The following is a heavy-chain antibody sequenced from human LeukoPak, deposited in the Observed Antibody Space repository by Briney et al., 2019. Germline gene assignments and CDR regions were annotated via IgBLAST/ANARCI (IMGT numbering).Heavy chain of an antibody. D-gene: IGHD3-16*02. Sequence: GSGPTLVNPTQTLTLTCTFSGFSLSTSGMCVSWIRQPPGKALEWLARIDWDDDKYYSTSLKTRLTISKDTSKNQVVLTMTSMDPVDTATYYCARSYVWGSYRYTPYFDYWGRGTLVTVSS. V-gene: IGHV2-70*11. J-gene: IGHJ4*02. CDR3: ARSYVWGSYRYTPYFDY. CDR1: GFSLSTSGMC. CDR2: IDWDDDK.